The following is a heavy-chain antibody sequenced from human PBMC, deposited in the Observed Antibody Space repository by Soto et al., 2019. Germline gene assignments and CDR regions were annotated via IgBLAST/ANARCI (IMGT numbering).Heavy chain of an antibody. J-gene: IGHJ4*02. CDR3: AREEAAGPFYYCDY. CDR2: IWYDGSNK. CDR1: GFTFSSYG. V-gene: IGHV3-33*01. Sequence: QVQLVESGGGVVQPGRSLRLSCAASGFTFSSYGMHWVRQAPGKGLEWVAVIWYDGSNKYYADSVKGRFTISRDNSKNTLYLQMNSLRAEDTAVYYCAREEAAGPFYYCDYWGQGPLVTVSS. D-gene: IGHD6-13*01.